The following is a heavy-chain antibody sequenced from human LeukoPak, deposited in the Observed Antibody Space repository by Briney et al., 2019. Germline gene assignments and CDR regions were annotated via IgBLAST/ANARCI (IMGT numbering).Heavy chain of an antibody. D-gene: IGHD1-26*01. Sequence: GGSLRLSCAASGFTFSGYAMSWVRQAPGKGLEWVSAIRDSGSSTHYADSVKGRFTTSRDNSKNTLFLQMNSLRAEDTAIYYCAKYGPQDSGSSHFDYWGQGALVTVSS. CDR3: AKYGPQDSGSSHFDY. CDR2: IRDSGSST. J-gene: IGHJ4*02. CDR1: GFTFSGYA. V-gene: IGHV3-23*01.